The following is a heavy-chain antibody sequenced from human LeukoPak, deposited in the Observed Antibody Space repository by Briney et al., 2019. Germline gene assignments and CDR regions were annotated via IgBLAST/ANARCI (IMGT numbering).Heavy chain of an antibody. D-gene: IGHD5-24*01. CDR3: ARRDGYNSDC. CDR1: GVSISNYY. Sequence: SETLSLTCTVSGVSISNYYWSWIRRPPGKGLEWIGYIYYSGSTNYNPSLKSRVTTSVDTSKNQFSLKLSSVTAADTAVYYCARRDGYNSDCWGQGTLVTVPS. J-gene: IGHJ4*02. CDR2: IYYSGST. V-gene: IGHV4-59*08.